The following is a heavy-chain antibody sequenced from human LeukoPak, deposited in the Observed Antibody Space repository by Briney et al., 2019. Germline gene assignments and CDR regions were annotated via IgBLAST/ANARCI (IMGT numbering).Heavy chain of an antibody. D-gene: IGHD1-26*01. CDR3: AREVREVGATTSSSAFDI. V-gene: IGHV1-46*01. Sequence: ASVKVSCKASGYTFTSYYMHWVRQAPGQGLEWMGIINPSGGSTSYAQKFQGRVTMTRDTSTSTVYMGLSSLRSEDTAVYYCAREVREVGATTSSSAFDIWGQGTMVTVSS. J-gene: IGHJ3*02. CDR2: INPSGGST. CDR1: GYTFTSYY.